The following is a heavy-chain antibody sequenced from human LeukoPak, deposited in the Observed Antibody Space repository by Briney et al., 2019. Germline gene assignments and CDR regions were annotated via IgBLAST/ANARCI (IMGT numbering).Heavy chain of an antibody. CDR2: INTDGSRT. CDR1: GFTFSNYW. CDR3: ARGLGGSYPFDC. D-gene: IGHD3-16*02. J-gene: IGHJ4*02. V-gene: IGHV3-74*01. Sequence: GGSLRLSCAASGFTFSNYWMDWVRHAPGKGLVWVSRINTDGSRTTYAHSVKGRFTISRDNAKNTLYLQMNSLRADDTAVYFCARGLGGSYPFDCWGQGALVTVSS.